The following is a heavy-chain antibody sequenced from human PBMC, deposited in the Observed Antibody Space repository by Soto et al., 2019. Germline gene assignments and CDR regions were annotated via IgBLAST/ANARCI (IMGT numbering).Heavy chain of an antibody. CDR2: ISGSGGST. V-gene: IGHV3-23*01. D-gene: IGHD6-13*01. CDR3: AKVIAAETFYFDY. Sequence: GESLRLSCAASGFTFSSYAMSWVRQAPGKGLEWVSAISGSGGSTYYADSVKGRFTISRDNSKNTLYLQMNSLRAEDTAVYYCAKVIAAETFYFDYWGQGTLVTVSS. J-gene: IGHJ4*02. CDR1: GFTFSSYA.